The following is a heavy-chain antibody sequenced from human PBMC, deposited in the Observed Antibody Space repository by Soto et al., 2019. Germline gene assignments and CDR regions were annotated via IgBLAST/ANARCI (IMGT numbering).Heavy chain of an antibody. CDR3: ARVQGRWYGSGSYQGMDV. D-gene: IGHD3-10*01. V-gene: IGHV3-33*01. CDR2: IWYDGSNK. Sequence: GGSLRLSCAASGFTFSNYGMYWVRQAPGKGLEWVAVIWYDGSNKYYADSVKGRFIISRDNSRNTLYLQMNSLRAEDTAIYYCARVQGRWYGSGSYQGMDVWGQGTTVTVSS. CDR1: GFTFSNYG. J-gene: IGHJ6*02.